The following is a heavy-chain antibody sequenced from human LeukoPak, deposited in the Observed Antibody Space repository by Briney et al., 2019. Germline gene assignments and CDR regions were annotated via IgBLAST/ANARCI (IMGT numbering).Heavy chain of an antibody. J-gene: IGHJ3*02. D-gene: IGHD2-21*01. V-gene: IGHV3-23*01. CDR1: GFTFSSYA. CDR2: ISGSGGST. CDR3: AKDLYSYLGAFDI. Sequence: GGSLRLSCAASGFTFSSYAMSWFRQAPGKGLDGFSAISGSGGSTYYADSVKGRYTISRDNSKNTMYLQINSLRAEDTAVYYCAKDLYSYLGAFDIWGQGTKVTVSA.